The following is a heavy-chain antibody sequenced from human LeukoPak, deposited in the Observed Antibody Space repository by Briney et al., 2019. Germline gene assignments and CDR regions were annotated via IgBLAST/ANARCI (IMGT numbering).Heavy chain of an antibody. Sequence: GGSLRLFCAASGFTFSSYGMHWVRQAPGKGLEWVAVISYDGSNKYYADSVKGRFTISRDNSKNTLYLQMNSLRAEDTAVYYCAGPPSIAVAGDFDYWGQGTLATVSS. D-gene: IGHD6-19*01. V-gene: IGHV3-30*03. CDR2: ISYDGSNK. CDR1: GFTFSSYG. J-gene: IGHJ4*02. CDR3: AGPPSIAVAGDFDY.